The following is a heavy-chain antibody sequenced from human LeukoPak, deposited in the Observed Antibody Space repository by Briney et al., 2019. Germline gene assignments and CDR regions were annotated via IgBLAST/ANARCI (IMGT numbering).Heavy chain of an antibody. CDR2: IYASGST. CDR3: ARDYVVFAFDI. Sequence: SKTLSLTCTVSGDSISSYYWSWVRQPAGKRLEWIGRIYASGSTNYNPSLKSRVTMSIDTSKNQFSLTLSSVTAADTAVYYCARDYVVFAFDIWGQGTMVTVSS. D-gene: IGHD3-16*01. CDR1: GDSISSYY. V-gene: IGHV4-4*07. J-gene: IGHJ3*02.